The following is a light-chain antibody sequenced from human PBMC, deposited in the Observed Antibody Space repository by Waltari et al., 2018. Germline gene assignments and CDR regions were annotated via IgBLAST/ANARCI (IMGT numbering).Light chain of an antibody. V-gene: IGLV2-14*03. Sequence: QSALTQPASVSGSPGQSITISCTGTVSDIGSFNYVSWYQQHPGKAPRLIIYAVTNRPSGVSSRFSGSKSGNTASLTISGLQAEDEADYYCTSYTSLSYLVLGGGTKLTVL. J-gene: IGLJ2*01. CDR2: AVT. CDR3: TSYTSLSYLV. CDR1: VSDIGSFNY.